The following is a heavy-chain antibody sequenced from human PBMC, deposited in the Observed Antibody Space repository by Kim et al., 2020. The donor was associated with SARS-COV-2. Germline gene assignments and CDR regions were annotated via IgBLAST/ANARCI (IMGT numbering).Heavy chain of an antibody. CDR3: ARRVGYCSSTSCYEGAFDI. J-gene: IGHJ3*02. Sequence: ASVKVSCKASGYTFTSYGISWVRQAPGQGLEWMGWISAYNGNTNYAQKLQGRVTMTTDTSTSTAYMELRSLRSDDTAVYYCARRVGYCSSTSCYEGAFDIWGQGTMVTVSS. V-gene: IGHV1-18*04. D-gene: IGHD2-2*01. CDR1: GYTFTSYG. CDR2: ISAYNGNT.